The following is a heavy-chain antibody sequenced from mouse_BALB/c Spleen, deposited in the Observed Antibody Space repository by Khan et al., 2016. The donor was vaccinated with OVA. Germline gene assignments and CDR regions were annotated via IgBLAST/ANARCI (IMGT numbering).Heavy chain of an antibody. CDR1: GFTFSTFA. Sequence: EVELVESGGDLVKPGGPLKLSCAASGFTFSTFAMSWVRQTPEKRLEWVATISSGGDYTYYPDSVKGRFTISRDNAKNTLYLQMSSLRSEDTAMYYCARHNYGPFAYWGQGTLVTVSA. CDR2: ISSGGDYT. J-gene: IGHJ3*01. CDR3: ARHNYGPFAY. V-gene: IGHV5-9-3*01. D-gene: IGHD1-1*01.